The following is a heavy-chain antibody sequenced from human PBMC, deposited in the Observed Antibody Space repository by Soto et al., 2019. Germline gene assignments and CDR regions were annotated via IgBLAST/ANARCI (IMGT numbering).Heavy chain of an antibody. J-gene: IGHJ4*02. V-gene: IGHV3-21*01. CDR2: ISSSSSYI. CDR1: GFTFSSYS. Sequence: EVQLVESGGGLVKPGGSLRLSCAASGFTFSSYSMNWVRQAPGKGLEWVSSISSSSSYIYYADSVKGRFTISRDNAKNSLYLQMNSLRAEDTAVYYCARDPGYSSGWSSPATNYFDYWGQGTLVTVSS. CDR3: ARDPGYSSGWSSPATNYFDY. D-gene: IGHD6-19*01.